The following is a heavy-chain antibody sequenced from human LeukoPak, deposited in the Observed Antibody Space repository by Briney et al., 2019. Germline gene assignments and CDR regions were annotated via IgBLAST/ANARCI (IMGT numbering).Heavy chain of an antibody. Sequence: PSETLSLTCTVSGGSISSYYWSWIRQPPGKGLEWIGYIYYSGSTNYNPSLKSRVTISVDTSKNQFSLKLSSVTAADTAVYYCARWEPALYYFDYWGQGTLVTVSS. CDR2: IYYSGST. D-gene: IGHD1-26*01. CDR3: ARWEPALYYFDY. J-gene: IGHJ4*02. CDR1: GGSISSYY. V-gene: IGHV4-59*12.